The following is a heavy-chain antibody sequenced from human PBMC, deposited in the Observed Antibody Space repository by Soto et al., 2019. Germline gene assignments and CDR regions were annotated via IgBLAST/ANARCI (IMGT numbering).Heavy chain of an antibody. CDR3: SNAPLDDFWSGYSVEYFQH. Sequence: GGSLRLSCAASGFTFSSYAMSWVRQAPGKGLEWVSAISGSGGSTYYADSVKGRFTISRDNSKNTLYLQMNSLRAEDTAVYYCSNAPLDDFWSGYSVEYFQHWGQGTLVTVSS. CDR1: GFTFSSYA. V-gene: IGHV3-23*01. J-gene: IGHJ1*01. D-gene: IGHD3-3*01. CDR2: ISGSGGST.